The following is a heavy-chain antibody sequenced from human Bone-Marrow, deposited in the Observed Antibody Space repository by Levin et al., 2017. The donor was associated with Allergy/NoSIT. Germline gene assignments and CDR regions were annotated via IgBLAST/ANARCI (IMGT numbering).Heavy chain of an antibody. CDR1: GFSFSVYN. V-gene: IGHV3-48*01. CDR3: AREGSGYSNANYYYGLDV. J-gene: IGHJ6*02. CDR2: VSATGTTI. D-gene: IGHD5-18*01. Sequence: PGGSLRLSCSSSGFSFSVYNMNWVRQAPGKGLEWLSYVSATGTTIYYADSVKGRFTVSRDNAENSLLLQMTSLRAEDTATYYCAREGSGYSNANYYYGLDVWGQGTTVTVSS.